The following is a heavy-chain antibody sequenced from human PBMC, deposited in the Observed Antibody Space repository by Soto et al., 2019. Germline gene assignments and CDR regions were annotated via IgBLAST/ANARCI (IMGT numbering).Heavy chain of an antibody. CDR2: ISAYNGNT. CDR3: ARGGPPYSSGYSGDAFDI. CDR1: GYTFTSYG. J-gene: IGHJ3*02. Sequence: QVQLVQSGAEVKKPGASVKVSCKASGYTFTSYGISWVRQAPGQGLERMGWISAYNGNTNYAQKLQGRVTMTTDTATSTAYMELRSLRSDDTAVYYCARGGPPYSSGYSGDAFDIWGQGTMVTVSS. V-gene: IGHV1-18*01. D-gene: IGHD3-22*01.